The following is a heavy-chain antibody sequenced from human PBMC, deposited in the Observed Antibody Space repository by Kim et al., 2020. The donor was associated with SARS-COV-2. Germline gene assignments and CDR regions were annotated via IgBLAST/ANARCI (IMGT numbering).Heavy chain of an antibody. CDR2: IRGSGEST. CDR3: AEISSGSSGGFEYFQH. J-gene: IGHJ1*01. CDR1: GFTFNIYA. Sequence: GSLRLSCAASGFTFNIYAMSWVRQAPGKGLEWVSGIRGSGESTTYADSVKGRFTISRDNSKNTLYLQMDRLRVDDTALYYCAEISSGSSGGFEYFQHWGQGTLVTVSS. V-gene: IGHV3-23*01. D-gene: IGHD6-19*01.